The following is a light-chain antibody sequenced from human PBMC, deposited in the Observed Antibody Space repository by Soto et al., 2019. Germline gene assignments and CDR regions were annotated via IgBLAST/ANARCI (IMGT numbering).Light chain of an antibody. CDR2: GAS. CDR1: QSVSRN. V-gene: IGKV3-15*01. Sequence: EIVMTQSPATLYVSTGERATLSCRASQSVSRNLAWYQQKPGQAPMLLIYGASTRATDIPARFSGSGSGTEVTLTISSLPSEDIAVYYCQQYNNWPRTFGHVTKVE. J-gene: IGKJ1*01. CDR3: QQYNNWPRT.